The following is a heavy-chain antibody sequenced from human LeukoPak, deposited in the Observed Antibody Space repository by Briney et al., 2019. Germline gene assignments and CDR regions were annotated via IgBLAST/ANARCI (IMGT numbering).Heavy chain of an antibody. CDR3: ARTLPRGTIFVFGSGAMGV. D-gene: IGHD1-14*01. J-gene: IGHJ6*04. V-gene: IGHV1-69*13. Sequence: TVKVSCKASGGTFSSYAISWVRQAPGQGLEWMGGIIPSFGRVHYPQKFQGRVTLTADESTNTAYMELSSLRSEDTAVYYCARTLPRGTIFVFGSGAMGVWGKGTTVTVSS. CDR2: IIPSFGRV. CDR1: GGTFSSYA.